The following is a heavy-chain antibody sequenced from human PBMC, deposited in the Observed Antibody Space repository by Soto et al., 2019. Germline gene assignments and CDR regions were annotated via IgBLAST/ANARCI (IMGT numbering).Heavy chain of an antibody. V-gene: IGHV1-69*02. D-gene: IGHD3-9*01. Sequence: QVQLVQSGAEVKKPGSSVKVSCKASGGTFSSYTISWVRQAPGQGLEWMGRIIPILGIANYAQKFQGRVTITADKSTSTAYMELSSLRSEDTAVYYCAYRSSDYDILTWDNWGQGTLVTVSS. CDR3: AYRSSDYDILTWDN. CDR1: GGTFSSYT. J-gene: IGHJ4*02. CDR2: IIPILGIA.